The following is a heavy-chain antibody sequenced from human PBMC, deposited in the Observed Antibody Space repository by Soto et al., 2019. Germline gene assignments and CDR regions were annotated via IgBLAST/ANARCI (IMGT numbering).Heavy chain of an antibody. CDR3: TSLYYGH. CDR2: IKSKTDGGTT. D-gene: IGHD3-16*02. Sequence: EVQLVESGGNLVKPGGSLRLSCAASEFTFTYAWMSWVRKAPGKGLEWVGRIKSKTDGGTTDYAAPVKGRFTISRDESQNTLYLQMNSLKTEDTAVYYCTSLYYGHWGQGTLVTVSS. CDR1: EFTFTYAW. J-gene: IGHJ4*02. V-gene: IGHV3-15*01.